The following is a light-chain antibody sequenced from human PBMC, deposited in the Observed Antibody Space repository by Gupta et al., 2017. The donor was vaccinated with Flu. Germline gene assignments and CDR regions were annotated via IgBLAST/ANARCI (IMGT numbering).Light chain of an antibody. Sequence: QSVLAQPPSVSGAPGQRVTIYCTGSSSNIGGGYDVHWYQQFPGTAPKLLISGNNNRPSGVPDRFSGSKSGTSASLAITGLQAEDETDYYCQSYDASLSGSVFGGGTKLTVL. J-gene: IGLJ2*01. CDR3: QSYDASLSGSV. CDR2: GNN. V-gene: IGLV1-40*01. CDR1: SSNIGGGYD.